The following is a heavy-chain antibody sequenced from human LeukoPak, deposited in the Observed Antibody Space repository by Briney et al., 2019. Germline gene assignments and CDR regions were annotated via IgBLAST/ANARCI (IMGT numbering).Heavy chain of an antibody. Sequence: ASVKVSCKASGYTFTGYYMHWVRQAPGQGLEWMGWINPNSGGTNYAQKFQGWVTMTRDTSISTAYMELSRLRSDDTAVYYCARAMVRGVIRDAFDIWGQGTMVTVSS. J-gene: IGHJ3*02. V-gene: IGHV1-2*04. CDR1: GYTFTGYY. D-gene: IGHD3-10*01. CDR2: INPNSGGT. CDR3: ARAMVRGVIRDAFDI.